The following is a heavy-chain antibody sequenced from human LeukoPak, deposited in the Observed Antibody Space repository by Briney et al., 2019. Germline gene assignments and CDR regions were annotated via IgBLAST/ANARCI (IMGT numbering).Heavy chain of an antibody. CDR1: GGSFSGYY. Sequence: PSETLSLTCAVYGGSFSGYYWSWLRQPPGKGLEWIGEINHSGSTNYNPSLKSRVTISVDTSKNQFSLKLSSVTAADTAVYYCARRKAASYSSGWYYFDYWGQGTLVTVSS. J-gene: IGHJ4*02. V-gene: IGHV4-34*01. CDR3: ARRKAASYSSGWYYFDY. D-gene: IGHD6-19*01. CDR2: INHSGST.